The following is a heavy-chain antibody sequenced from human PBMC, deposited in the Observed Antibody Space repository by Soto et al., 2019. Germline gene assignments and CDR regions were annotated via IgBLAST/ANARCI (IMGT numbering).Heavy chain of an antibody. CDR3: ARVAELRKWFDP. Sequence: SVKVSCKASGGTFSSYAISWVRQAPGQGLEWMGGIIPIFGTANYAQKFQGRVTITADKYTSTAYMELSSLRSEDTAVYYCARVAELRKWFDPCGQGTLVTLSP. CDR2: IIPIFGTA. V-gene: IGHV1-69*06. CDR1: GGTFSSYA. J-gene: IGHJ5*02. D-gene: IGHD1-26*01.